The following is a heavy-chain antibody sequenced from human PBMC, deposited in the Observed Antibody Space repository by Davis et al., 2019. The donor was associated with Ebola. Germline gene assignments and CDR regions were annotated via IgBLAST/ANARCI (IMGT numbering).Heavy chain of an antibody. J-gene: IGHJ3*02. CDR1: GFTFSSYG. D-gene: IGHD1-26*01. CDR3: AKDTSNIWFDI. V-gene: IGHV3-23*01. CDR2: GTSADT. Sequence: GGSLRLSCAASGFTFSSYGMHWVRQAPGKGLEWVSTYGTSADTYYADSVKGRFTISRDNSKNTLYLQMNGLRVEDTAIYYCAKDTSNIWFDIWGQGTNVTVSS.